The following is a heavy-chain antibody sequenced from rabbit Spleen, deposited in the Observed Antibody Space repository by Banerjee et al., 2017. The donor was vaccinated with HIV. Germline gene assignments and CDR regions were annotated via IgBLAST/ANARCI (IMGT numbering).Heavy chain of an antibody. Sequence: QEQLEESGGGLVKPEGSLTLTCKASGFSFSDKAVMCWVRQAPGKGLEWIACINVVTGKALYASWAKGRFTFSRTSSTTVTLRMTSLTAADRATYFCARDLVGVIGWNFYLWGPGTLVTVS. J-gene: IGHJ4*01. CDR3: ARDLVGVIGWNFYL. D-gene: IGHD2-1*01. CDR2: INVVTGKA. CDR1: GFSFSDKAV. V-gene: IGHV1S45*01.